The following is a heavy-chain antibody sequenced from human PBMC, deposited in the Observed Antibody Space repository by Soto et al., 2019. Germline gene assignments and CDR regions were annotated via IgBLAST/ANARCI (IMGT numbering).Heavy chain of an antibody. Sequence: QITLKESGPTLVKPTQTLTLTCTFSGLSLSNTGVGVGWIRQPPGKALEWLALIYCDDDKRYSPSLKSRLTITKDTSKNQVVLTMTNMDPVDTATYYCVQSRCGGDCLQSYSSHSYYGLDVWGQGTTVTVSS. CDR2: IYCDDDK. CDR3: VQSRCGGDCLQSYSSHSYYGLDV. V-gene: IGHV2-5*02. D-gene: IGHD2-21*02. J-gene: IGHJ6*02. CDR1: GLSLSNTGVG.